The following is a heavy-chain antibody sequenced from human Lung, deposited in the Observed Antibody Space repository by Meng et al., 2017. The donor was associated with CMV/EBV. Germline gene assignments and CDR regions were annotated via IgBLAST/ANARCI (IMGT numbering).Heavy chain of an antibody. Sequence: GSXRLSCAASGFTFSDYPMSWVRQAPGKGLEWVSSLSSGGSSTYYTDSVKGRFTISRDNSKNTVHLQMNSLRVEDTAVYYCAKGRAVGATTPFDYWGQGTXVTVSS. V-gene: IGHV3-23*01. CDR1: GFTFSDYP. J-gene: IGHJ4*02. CDR2: LSSGGSST. CDR3: AKGRAVGATTPFDY. D-gene: IGHD1-26*01.